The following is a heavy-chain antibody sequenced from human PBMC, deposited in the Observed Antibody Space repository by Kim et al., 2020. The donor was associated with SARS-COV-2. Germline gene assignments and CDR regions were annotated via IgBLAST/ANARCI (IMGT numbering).Heavy chain of an antibody. CDR2: RGGST. D-gene: IGHD3-3*01. J-gene: IGHJ4*02. CDR3: ANLYDLAG. V-gene: IGHV3-23*01. Sequence: RGGSTYYADAVKGRFTSARDHSKNTLYLQMNSLGAEDTAVYYCANLYDLAGWGQGTLVTVSS.